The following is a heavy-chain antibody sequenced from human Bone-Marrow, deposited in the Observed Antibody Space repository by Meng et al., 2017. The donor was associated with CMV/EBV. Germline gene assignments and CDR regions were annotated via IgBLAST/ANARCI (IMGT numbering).Heavy chain of an antibody. CDR3: ARRHYDFWSGYNGFDP. J-gene: IGHJ5*02. CDR2: INHSGST. CDR1: GGSFSGYY. V-gene: IGHV4-34*01. Sequence: SQTLSLTCAVYGGSFSGYYWSWIRQPPGKGLERIGEINHSGSTNYNPSLKSRVTISVDTSKNQFSLKLSSVTAADTAVYYCARRHYDFWSGYNGFDPWGQGTLVTVSS. D-gene: IGHD3-3*01.